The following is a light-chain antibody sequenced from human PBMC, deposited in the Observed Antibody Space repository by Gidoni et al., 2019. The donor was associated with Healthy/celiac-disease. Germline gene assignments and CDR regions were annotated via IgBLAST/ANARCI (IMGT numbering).Light chain of an antibody. CDR2: DAS. Sequence: EIVLTQSPATLSLSPGERATLPCRASQSVSSYLAWYQQKPGQAPRLLIYDASNRATGIPARFSGSGSGTYFTLTISSLEPEDFAVYYCQRRSNWPLTFXGXTKVEIK. CDR1: QSVSSY. CDR3: QRRSNWPLT. J-gene: IGKJ4*01. V-gene: IGKV3-11*01.